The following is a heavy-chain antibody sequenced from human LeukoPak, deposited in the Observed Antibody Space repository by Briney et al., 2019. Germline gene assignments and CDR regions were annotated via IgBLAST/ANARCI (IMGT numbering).Heavy chain of an antibody. J-gene: IGHJ5*02. Sequence: GGSLRLSCAASGFTFSSYSMNWVRQAPGKGLEWVSSISSSSSYIYYADSVKGRFTISRDNAKNSLYLQMNSLRAEDTAVYYCARAPSSLYGSGIAGFDPWGQGTLVTVSS. CDR1: GFTFSSYS. D-gene: IGHD3-10*01. V-gene: IGHV3-21*01. CDR2: ISSSSSYI. CDR3: ARAPSSLYGSGIAGFDP.